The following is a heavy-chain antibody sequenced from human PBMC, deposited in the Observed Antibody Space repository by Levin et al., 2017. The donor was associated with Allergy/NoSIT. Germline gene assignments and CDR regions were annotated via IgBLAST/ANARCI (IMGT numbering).Heavy chain of an antibody. V-gene: IGHV4-59*08. CDR3: ARCSHYVSGILPD. D-gene: IGHD3-10*01. CDR2: IYYSGST. Sequence: SETLSLTCTVSGGSISSYYWSWIRQPPGKGLEWIGYIYYSGSTNYNPSLKSRVTLSVDTSKNQFSLKLSSVTAAHTAVSSWARCSHYVSGILPDWGQGTLVTVSS. J-gene: IGHJ4*02. CDR1: GGSISSYY.